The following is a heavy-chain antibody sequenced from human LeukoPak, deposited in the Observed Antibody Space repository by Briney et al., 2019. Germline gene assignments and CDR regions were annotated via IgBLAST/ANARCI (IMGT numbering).Heavy chain of an antibody. Sequence: SQTLSLTCAVSGGSISSGGYSWSWIRRPPGKGLEWIGYIYHSGSTYYNPSLKSRVTISVDRSKNQFSLKLSSVTAADTAVYYCARGIVLLRAHWFDPWGQGTLVTVSS. CDR3: ARGIVLLRAHWFDP. J-gene: IGHJ5*02. V-gene: IGHV4-30-2*01. CDR1: GGSISSGGYS. D-gene: IGHD3-10*01. CDR2: IYHSGST.